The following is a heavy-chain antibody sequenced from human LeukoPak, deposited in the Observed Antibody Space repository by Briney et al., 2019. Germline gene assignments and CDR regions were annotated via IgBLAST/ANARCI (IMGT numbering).Heavy chain of an antibody. V-gene: IGHV4-39*01. CDR3: ARQKSGSYYRVSWFDP. J-gene: IGHJ5*02. D-gene: IGHD1-26*01. Sequence: PSETPSLSSTVSGGSTSSSSYYWGWVRHPPGNWLELHGSIYYSGSTYYNPSLKSRVTISVDTSKNQFSLKLSSVTAADTAVYYCARQKSGSYYRVSWFDPWGQGTLVTVSS. CDR2: IYYSGST. CDR1: GGSTSSSSYY.